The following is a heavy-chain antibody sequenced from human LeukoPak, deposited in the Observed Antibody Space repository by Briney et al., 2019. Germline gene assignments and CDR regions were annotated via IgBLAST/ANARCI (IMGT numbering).Heavy chain of an antibody. CDR3: AKDGLSGSGSSDY. CDR2: TSGSGGST. Sequence: GGSLRLSCAASGFTFSSYAMSWVRQAPGKGLEWVSATSGSGGSTYYADSVKGRFTISRDNSKNTLYLQMNSLRAEDTAVYYCAKDGLSGSGSSDYWGQGTLVTVSS. D-gene: IGHD3-10*01. V-gene: IGHV3-23*01. CDR1: GFTFSSYA. J-gene: IGHJ4*02.